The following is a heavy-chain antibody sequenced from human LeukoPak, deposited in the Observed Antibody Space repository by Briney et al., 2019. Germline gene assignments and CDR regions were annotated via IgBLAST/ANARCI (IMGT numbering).Heavy chain of an antibody. V-gene: IGHV3-23*01. J-gene: IGHJ4*02. D-gene: IGHD3-3*01. CDR3: ARERSRDFWSGYYPGDY. CDR2: ISGSGGST. Sequence: GGSLRLSCAASGFTFSSYAMSWVRQAPGKGPEWVSAISGSGGSTYYADSVKGRFTISRDNSKNTLYLQMNSLRAEDTAVYYCARERSRDFWSGYYPGDYWGQGTLVTVSS. CDR1: GFTFSSYA.